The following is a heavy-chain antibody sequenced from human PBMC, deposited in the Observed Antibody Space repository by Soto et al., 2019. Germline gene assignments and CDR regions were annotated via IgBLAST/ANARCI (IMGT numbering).Heavy chain of an antibody. CDR1: GGTFSSYA. D-gene: IGHD2-2*01. V-gene: IGHV1-69*13. CDR3: ATYYARDYYYYYGMDV. J-gene: IGHJ6*02. Sequence: GASVKVSCKASGGTFSSYAISWVRQAPGQGLEWMGGIIPIFGTANYAQKFQGRVTITADESTSTAYMELSSLRSEDTAVYYCATYYARDYYYYYGMDVWGHGTTVTASS. CDR2: IIPIFGTA.